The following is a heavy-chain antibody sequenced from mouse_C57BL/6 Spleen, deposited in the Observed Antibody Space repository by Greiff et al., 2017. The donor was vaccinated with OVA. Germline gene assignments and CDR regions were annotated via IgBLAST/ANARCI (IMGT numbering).Heavy chain of an antibody. Sequence: EVKVEESGGGLVKPGGSLKLSCAASGFTFSDYGMHWVRQAPEKGLEWVAYISSGSSTIYYADTVKGRFTISRDNAKNTLFLQMTSLRSEDTAMYYCAKIYDGYYHYAMDYWGQGTSVTVSS. D-gene: IGHD2-3*01. CDR2: ISSGSSTI. J-gene: IGHJ4*01. CDR3: AKIYDGYYHYAMDY. V-gene: IGHV5-17*01. CDR1: GFTFSDYG.